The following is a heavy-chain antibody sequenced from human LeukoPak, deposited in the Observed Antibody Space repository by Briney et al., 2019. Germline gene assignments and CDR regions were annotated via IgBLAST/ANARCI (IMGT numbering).Heavy chain of an antibody. CDR2: MNPNSGNT. CDR1: GYTFTSYD. CDR3: ARGGQLFYCSSTSCYTDWFDP. D-gene: IGHD2-2*02. V-gene: IGHV1-8*03. J-gene: IGHJ5*02. Sequence: ASVKVSCKASGYTFTSYDINWVRQATGQGLEWMGWMNPNSGNTGYAQKFQGRVTITRNTSISTAYMELSSLRSEDTAVYYCARGGQLFYCSSTSCYTDWFDPWGQGTLVTVSS.